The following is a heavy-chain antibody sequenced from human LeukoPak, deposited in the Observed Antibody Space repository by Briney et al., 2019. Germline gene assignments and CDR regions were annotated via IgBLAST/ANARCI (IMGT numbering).Heavy chain of an antibody. J-gene: IGHJ4*02. V-gene: IGHV3-30-3*01. CDR2: ISYDGSNK. CDR1: GFTFSSYA. CDR3: ARYAWSLGPAPGTPLFDY. D-gene: IGHD3-16*01. Sequence: GGSLRLSCAASGFTFSSYAMSWVRQTPGKGLGWVALISYDGSNKYYADSVKGRFTISRDNSKNTLYLQMNSLRTEDTAVYYCARYAWSLGPAPGTPLFDYWGQGTLVTVSS.